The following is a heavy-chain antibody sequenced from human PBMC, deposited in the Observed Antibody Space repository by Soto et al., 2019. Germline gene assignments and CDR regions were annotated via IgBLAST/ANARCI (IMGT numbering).Heavy chain of an antibody. J-gene: IGHJ6*02. CDR1: GLTFSSYG. CDR3: TKRRNVLRFLEWSSGMEV. CDR2: ISHDGSNK. D-gene: IGHD3-3*01. V-gene: IGHV3-30*18. Sequence: GGSLRLSCAASGLTFSSYGMHWVRQAPGKGLEWVAFISHDGSNKYYGDSMKGRIAMSRDNSKGTLYLQMSSLRAEDTAVYYCTKRRNVLRFLEWSSGMEVWGQGTTVTVSS.